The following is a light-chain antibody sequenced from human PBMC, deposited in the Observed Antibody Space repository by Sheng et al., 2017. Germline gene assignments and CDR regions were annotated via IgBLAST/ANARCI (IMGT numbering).Light chain of an antibody. V-gene: IGKV3-20*01. Sequence: EIVLTQSPGTLSLSPGERATLSCRASQSVRSNSLAWYQHKPGQAPRLLMSGASNRASGTPDRFSGSGSGSDFTLTIDRLEPEDFAVYYCQQYGSSPPFTFGPGTKVDIK. CDR1: QSVRSNS. J-gene: IGKJ3*01. CDR2: GAS. CDR3: QQYGSSPPFT.